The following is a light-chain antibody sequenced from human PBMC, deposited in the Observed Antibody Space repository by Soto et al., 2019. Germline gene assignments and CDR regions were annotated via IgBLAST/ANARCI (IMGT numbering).Light chain of an antibody. Sequence: QSALTQPASVSGSPGQSITISCTGTSSDVGTYNSVSWYQQYPGKAPKLMIHDVSNRPSGVSNRFSGSKSGNTASLTISGLQAEDEADYYCSSYTSSSSYVFGSGTTLTVL. V-gene: IGLV2-14*01. CDR2: DVS. J-gene: IGLJ1*01. CDR3: SSYTSSSSYV. CDR1: SSDVGTYNS.